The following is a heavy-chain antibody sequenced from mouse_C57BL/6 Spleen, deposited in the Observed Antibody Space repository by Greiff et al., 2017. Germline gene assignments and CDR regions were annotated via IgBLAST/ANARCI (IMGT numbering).Heavy chain of an antibody. V-gene: IGHV2-9-1*01. CDR3: AREDENYFDY. J-gene: IGHJ2*01. CDR1: GFPLPSYA. CDR2: IWTGGGT. Sequence: QVQLRGSGPGRVAPSQSLSITCTVPGFPLPSYAISWVRQPPGKGLEWLGVIWTGGGTNYNSALKSRLSISKDNSKSQVFLKMNSLQTDDTARYYCAREDENYFDYWGQGTTLTVSS.